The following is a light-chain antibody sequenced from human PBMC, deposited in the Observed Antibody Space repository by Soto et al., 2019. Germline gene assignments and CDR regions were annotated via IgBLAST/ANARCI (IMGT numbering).Light chain of an antibody. CDR3: QQYYSNPPLFT. V-gene: IGKV4-1*01. CDR2: WAS. CDR1: QSVFYSPNNKNY. Sequence: DIVMTQSPDSLAVSLGERATINCKSSQSVFYSPNNKNYLAWYQQKPGQPPKLLLSWASTRESGVPDRFSGSWSGTDFALTISSLQAEDVAVYYCQQYYSNPPLFTFGPGTKVDIK. J-gene: IGKJ3*01.